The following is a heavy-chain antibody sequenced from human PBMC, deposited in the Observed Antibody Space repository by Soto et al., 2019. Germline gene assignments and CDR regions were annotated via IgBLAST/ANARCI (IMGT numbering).Heavy chain of an antibody. V-gene: IGHV1-69*13. CDR1: GGTFSRHA. CDR2: IIPIFGTP. Sequence: SVKVSCKASGGTFSRHAISWVRQAPGQRLEWMGGIIPIFGTPNYAQKFEGRVTITADESTKTAYMELSSLTSEDTAVYFCARDDTVVLPPVHLTGYYYGMDVWGQGTAVTVSS. CDR3: ARDDTVVLPPVHLTGYYYGMDV. D-gene: IGHD3-10*01. J-gene: IGHJ6*02.